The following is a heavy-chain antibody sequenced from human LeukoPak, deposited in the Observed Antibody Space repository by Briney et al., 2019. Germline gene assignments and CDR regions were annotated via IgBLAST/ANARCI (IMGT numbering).Heavy chain of an antibody. J-gene: IGHJ4*02. D-gene: IGHD5-18*01. V-gene: IGHV5-51*01. CDR3: ARLPISYGSIPSLFFDY. CDR2: IYPGDSDT. Sequence: GESLKISCKGSGYSFTSYWIGWVRQMPGKGLEWMGIIYPGDSDTRYSPSFQGQVTISADKSISTAYLQWSSLEASDTAMYYCARLPISYGSIPSLFFDYSGQGTLVTVSS. CDR1: GYSFTSYW.